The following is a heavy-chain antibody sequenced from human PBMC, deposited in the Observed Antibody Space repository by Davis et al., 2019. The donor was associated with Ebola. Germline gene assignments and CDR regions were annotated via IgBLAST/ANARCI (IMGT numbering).Heavy chain of an antibody. V-gene: IGHV3-21*04. CDR3: ARFSRGNPIDD. J-gene: IGHJ4*02. Sequence: GESLKISCAASGFTFSSNSMNWVRQAPGKGLEWVSFISSSSNYIYYADSVKGRFTVSRDNVKNSLYLQLNSLRAEDTAVYYCARFSRGNPIDDWGQGTLVTVSS. CDR2: ISSSSNYI. CDR1: GFTFSSNS.